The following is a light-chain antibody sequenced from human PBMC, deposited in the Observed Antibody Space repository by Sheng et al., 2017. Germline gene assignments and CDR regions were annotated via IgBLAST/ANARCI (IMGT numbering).Light chain of an antibody. J-gene: IGKJ5*01. CDR1: QSISSY. CDR2: AAS. CDR3: QQSYSSPFIT. Sequence: DIQMTQSPSSLSASVGDRVTITCRASQSISSYLNWYQQKVGKAPKLLIYAASSLQSGVPSRFSGSGSGTDFTLTISSLQPEDFATYYCQQSYSSPFITFGQGTRLEIK. V-gene: IGKV1-39*01.